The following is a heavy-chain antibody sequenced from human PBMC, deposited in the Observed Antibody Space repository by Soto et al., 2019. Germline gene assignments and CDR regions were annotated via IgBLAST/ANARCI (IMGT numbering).Heavy chain of an antibody. CDR2: MNPNSGNT. V-gene: IGHV1-8*01. Sequence: ASVKVSCRASGYTFTSYDINWLRQATGQGLEWMGWMNPNSGNTGYAQKFQGRVTMTRNTSISTAYMELSSLRSEDTAVYYCARGPRVTYYYYMDVWGKGTTVTVSS. CDR3: ARGPRVTYYYYMDV. CDR1: GYTFTSYD. J-gene: IGHJ6*03. D-gene: IGHD3-10*01.